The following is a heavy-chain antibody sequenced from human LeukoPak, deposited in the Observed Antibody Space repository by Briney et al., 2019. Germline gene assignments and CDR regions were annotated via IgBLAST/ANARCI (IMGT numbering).Heavy chain of an antibody. D-gene: IGHD3-9*01. CDR1: GYTFTGYY. Sequence: ASVKVSCKASGYTFTGYYMHWVRQAPGQGLERMGWINPNSGGTNYAQKFQGRVTMTRDTSISTPYTELSRLRSDDTAVYYCARLYYDILTGYYRYYYYYMDVWGKGTTVTVSS. J-gene: IGHJ6*03. CDR2: INPNSGGT. CDR3: ARLYYDILTGYYRYYYYYMDV. V-gene: IGHV1-2*02.